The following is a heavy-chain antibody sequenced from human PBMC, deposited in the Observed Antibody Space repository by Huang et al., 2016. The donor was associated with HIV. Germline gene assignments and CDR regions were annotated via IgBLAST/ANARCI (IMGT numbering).Heavy chain of an antibody. V-gene: IGHV4-34*02. D-gene: IGHD3-16*01. CDR1: GGSFSGYF. J-gene: IGHJ5*01. Sequence: QVQLEQWGAGLLKPSETLSLTCAVYGGSFSGYFWNWIRQSPGKGLEWIGQINHARVNDYNPSLKSRATISVDTSKNQFSLKLTSVTAADTAIYYCAREIMISFGGPFDSWGHGNLVTVSS. CDR2: INHARVN. CDR3: AREIMISFGGPFDS.